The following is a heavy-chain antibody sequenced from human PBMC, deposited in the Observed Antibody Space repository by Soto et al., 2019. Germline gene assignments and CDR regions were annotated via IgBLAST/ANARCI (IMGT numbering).Heavy chain of an antibody. D-gene: IGHD3-9*01. J-gene: IGHJ4*02. CDR3: ARHGWGDILTGYFDY. CDR1: GGSISSSSYY. V-gene: IGHV4-39*01. CDR2: IYYSGST. Sequence: PSETLSLTCTVSGGSISSSSYYWGWIRQPPGKGLEWIGSIYYSGSTYYNPSLKSRVTISVDTSKNQFSLKLSSVTAADTAVYYCARHGWGDILTGYFDYWGQGTLVTVPS.